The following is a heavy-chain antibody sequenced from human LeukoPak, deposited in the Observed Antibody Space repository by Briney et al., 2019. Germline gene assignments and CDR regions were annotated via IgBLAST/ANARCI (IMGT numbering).Heavy chain of an antibody. V-gene: IGHV3-7*01. CDR2: IKQDGSEK. J-gene: IGHJ6*03. Sequence: GGSLRLSCAASGFTFSSYWMSWVRQAPGKGLEWVANIKQDGSEKYYVDSVKGRFTISRDNAKNSLYLQMNSLRAEDTAVYYCARETTMTVVVIDQDYYYYYMDVWGKGTTVTISS. CDR1: GFTFSSYW. D-gene: IGHD3-22*01. CDR3: ARETTMTVVVIDQDYYYYYMDV.